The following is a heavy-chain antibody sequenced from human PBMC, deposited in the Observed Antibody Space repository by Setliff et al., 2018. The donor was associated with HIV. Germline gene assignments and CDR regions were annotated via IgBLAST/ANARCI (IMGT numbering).Heavy chain of an antibody. CDR1: GFTFGDHA. Sequence: PGGSLRLSCTASGFTFGDHAMSWVRQAPGKGLEWVRFIRSKTSGGTTEYAASVKGRFTISRDDSRSIAYLQMNSLKTEDTAVYYCTRADIVVVPAAISYYYYYYYMDVWGKGTTVTVSS. CDR3: TRADIVVVPAAISYYYYYYYMDV. CDR2: IRSKTSGGTT. V-gene: IGHV3-49*04. D-gene: IGHD2-2*01. J-gene: IGHJ6*03.